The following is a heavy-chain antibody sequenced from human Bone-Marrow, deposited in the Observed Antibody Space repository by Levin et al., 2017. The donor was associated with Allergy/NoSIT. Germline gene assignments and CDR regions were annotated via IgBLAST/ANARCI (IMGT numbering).Heavy chain of an antibody. CDR3: ARDSGYGSGSYYNLNWFDP. J-gene: IGHJ5*02. CDR1: GGSISSYY. CDR2: IYYSGST. V-gene: IGHV4-59*01. Sequence: SETLSLTCTVSGGSISSYYWSWIRQPPGKGLEWIGYIYYSGSTNYNPSLKSRVTISVDTSKNQFSLKLSSVTAADTAVYYCARDSGYGSGSYYNLNWFDPWGQGTLVTVSS. D-gene: IGHD3-10*01.